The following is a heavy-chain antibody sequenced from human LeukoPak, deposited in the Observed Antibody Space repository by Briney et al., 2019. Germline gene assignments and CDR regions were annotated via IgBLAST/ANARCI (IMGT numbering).Heavy chain of an antibody. CDR2: ISSSSSTI. Sequence: QPGGSLRLSCAASGFTFSSYSMSWVRQAPGKGLEWVSYISSSSSTIYYADSVKGRFTISRDNAKNSLYLQMNSLRAEDTAVYYCARDSPAPNENAFDIWGQGTMVTVSS. CDR1: GFTFSSYS. V-gene: IGHV3-48*04. CDR3: ARDSPAPNENAFDI. D-gene: IGHD1-1*01. J-gene: IGHJ3*02.